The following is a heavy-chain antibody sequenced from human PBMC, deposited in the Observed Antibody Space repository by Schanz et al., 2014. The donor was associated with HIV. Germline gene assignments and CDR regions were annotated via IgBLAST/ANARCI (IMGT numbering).Heavy chain of an antibody. D-gene: IGHD3-9*01. V-gene: IGHV3-7*03. CDR3: AKADEIRHFDWYHPPFDS. CDR1: GFRFRSYW. CDR2: IKEDGIEK. Sequence: DVQLVESGGSLVQPGGSLRLSCAASGFRFRSYWMSWVRQAPGKGLEWVANIKEDGIEKYYVDSVKGRFTISRDNAKNSLYLQMNSLRAEDTAVYYCAKADEIRHFDWYHPPFDSWGQGTLVTVSS. J-gene: IGHJ4*02.